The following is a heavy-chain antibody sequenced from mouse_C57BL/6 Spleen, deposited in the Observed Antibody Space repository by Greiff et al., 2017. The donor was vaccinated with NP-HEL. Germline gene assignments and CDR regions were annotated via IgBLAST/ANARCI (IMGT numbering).Heavy chain of an antibody. V-gene: IGHV1-26*01. CDR2: INPNNGGT. CDR1: GYTFTDYY. D-gene: IGHD4-1*01. CDR3: ARGGVLGSSTDY. Sequence: VQLQQSGPELVKPGASVKISCKASGYTFTDYYMNWVKQSHGKSLAWIGDINPNNGGTSYNQTFQGKATLTVDKSSRTAYMERRSLTSEDSAVYDCARGGVLGSSTDYWGQGTTLTVSS. J-gene: IGHJ2*01.